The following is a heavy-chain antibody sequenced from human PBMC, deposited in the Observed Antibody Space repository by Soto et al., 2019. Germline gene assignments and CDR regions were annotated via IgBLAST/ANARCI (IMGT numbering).Heavy chain of an antibody. Sequence: PXETLSLTCAVYGGSFSGYYWSWIRHPPGKGLEWMGEINHSGSTNYNPSLKSRVTISVDTSKNQFSLKLSSVTAAATAVYYCATKGVTNAFDIWGQGTMVTVSS. CDR3: ATKGVTNAFDI. J-gene: IGHJ3*02. D-gene: IGHD5-18*01. CDR1: GGSFSGYY. V-gene: IGHV4-34*01. CDR2: INHSGST.